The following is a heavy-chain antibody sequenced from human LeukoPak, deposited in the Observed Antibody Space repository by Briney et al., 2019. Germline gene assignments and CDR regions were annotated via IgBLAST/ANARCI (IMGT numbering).Heavy chain of an antibody. Sequence: GESLQISCKGSGYSFTSYWIGWVRQMSGKGLEWMGIIYPGDSDTRYSPSFQGQVTISADKSISTAYLQWSSLKASDTAMYYCARWYYYDSSGYSETYYFDYWGQGTLVTVSS. D-gene: IGHD3-22*01. V-gene: IGHV5-51*01. CDR3: ARWYYYDSSGYSETYYFDY. CDR1: GYSFTSYW. CDR2: IYPGDSDT. J-gene: IGHJ4*02.